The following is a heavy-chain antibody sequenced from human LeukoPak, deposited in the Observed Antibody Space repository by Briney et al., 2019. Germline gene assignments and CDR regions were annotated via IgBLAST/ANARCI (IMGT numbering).Heavy chain of an antibody. CDR3: ARDYCSSTSCYSALDY. V-gene: IGHV4-4*02. D-gene: IGHD2-2*01. CDR1: GGSISSRNW. Sequence: SETLSLTCAVSGGSISSRNWWSWVRQSPGKGLEWIGEIYHSGSTNYNPSLKSRVTISVDKSKNQLSLKLTSVTAADTAMYHCARDYCSSTSCYSALDYWGQGILVTVSS. CDR2: IYHSGST. J-gene: IGHJ4*02.